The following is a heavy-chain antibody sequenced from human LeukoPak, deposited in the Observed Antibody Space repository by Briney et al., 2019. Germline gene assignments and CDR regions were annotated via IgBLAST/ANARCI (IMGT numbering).Heavy chain of an antibody. CDR1: GGTFSSYA. Sequence: ASVKVSCKASGGTFSSYAISWVRQAPGQGREGMGWISAYNGNTNYAQKLQGRVTITTDTSTSTAYMELRSLRSDDTAVYYCARVRWELLGWFDPWGQGTLVTVSS. V-gene: IGHV1-18*01. CDR2: ISAYNGNT. CDR3: ARVRWELLGWFDP. D-gene: IGHD1-26*01. J-gene: IGHJ5*02.